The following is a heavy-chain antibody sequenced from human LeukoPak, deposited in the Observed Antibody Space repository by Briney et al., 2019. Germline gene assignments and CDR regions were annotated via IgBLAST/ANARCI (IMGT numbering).Heavy chain of an antibody. J-gene: IGHJ4*02. CDR2: MYYSGST. D-gene: IGHD1-26*01. CDR3: ARSLGGGSYYGFDY. CDR1: GGSVSSYF. V-gene: IGHV4-59*02. Sequence: SESLSLTCTVSGGSVSSYFWSWIRQPPGKGLEWIGYMYYSGSTNYNPSLKSRVTISIDTSKNQLSLQLTSVTAADTAVYYCARSLGGGSYYGFDYWGQGTLVTVSS.